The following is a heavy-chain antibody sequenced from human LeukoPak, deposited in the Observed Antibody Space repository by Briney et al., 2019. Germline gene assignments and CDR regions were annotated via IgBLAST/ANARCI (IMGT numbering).Heavy chain of an antibody. CDR2: IYPDDSDT. Sequence: GESLKISCKGSGYSFTSYWIACVRQMPGKGLEWMGIIYPDDSDTRYSPSFQGQVTITADKSISTAYLQWSSLKASDNAMYYCARQRRSSGWPNDYWGQGTLVTVSS. V-gene: IGHV5-51*01. J-gene: IGHJ4*02. CDR3: ARQRRSSGWPNDY. CDR1: GYSFTSYW. D-gene: IGHD6-19*01.